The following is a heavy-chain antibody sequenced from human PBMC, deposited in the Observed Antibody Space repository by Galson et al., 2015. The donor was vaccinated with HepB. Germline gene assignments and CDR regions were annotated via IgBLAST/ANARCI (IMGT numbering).Heavy chain of an antibody. CDR3: ARGPSISMPLDI. V-gene: IGHV3-66*01. J-gene: IGHJ3*02. CDR2: IYSGGST. Sequence: SLRLSCAASGFTVSSNYMSWVRQAPGKGLEWVSVIYSGGSTYYADYVKGRFTISRDNSKNTLYLQMHSLRAEDTAVYYCARGPSISMPLDIWGQGTMVTVSS. D-gene: IGHD2/OR15-2a*01. CDR1: GFTVSSNY.